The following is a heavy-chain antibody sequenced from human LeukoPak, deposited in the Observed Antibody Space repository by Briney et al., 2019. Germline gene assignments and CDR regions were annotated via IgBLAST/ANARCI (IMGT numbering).Heavy chain of an antibody. CDR3: AKQLGYCSDGSCYFPY. V-gene: IGHV3-23*01. J-gene: IGHJ4*02. CDR2: ISNNGGYT. D-gene: IGHD2-15*01. CDR1: GFTFTSSA. Sequence: GGSLRLSCAASGFTFTSSAMSWVRQAPGKGLEWVSAISNNGGYTYYADSVQGRFTISRDNSKSTLCLQMNSLRAEDTAIYYCAKQLGYCSDGSCYFPYWGQGTLVTVSS.